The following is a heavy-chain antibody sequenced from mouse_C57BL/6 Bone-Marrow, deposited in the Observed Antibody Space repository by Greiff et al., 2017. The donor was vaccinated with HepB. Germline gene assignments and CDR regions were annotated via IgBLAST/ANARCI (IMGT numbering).Heavy chain of an antibody. D-gene: IGHD1-1*01. J-gene: IGHJ3*01. CDR3: ASDGSSSAWFAY. V-gene: IGHV5-17*01. Sequence: EVQLVESGGGLVKPGGSLKLSCAASGFTFSDYGTHWVRQAPEKGLEWVAYISSGSSTIYYADTVKGRFTISRDNAKNTLFLQMTSLRSEDTAMYYCASDGSSSAWFAYWGQGTLVTVSA. CDR2: ISSGSSTI. CDR1: GFTFSDYG.